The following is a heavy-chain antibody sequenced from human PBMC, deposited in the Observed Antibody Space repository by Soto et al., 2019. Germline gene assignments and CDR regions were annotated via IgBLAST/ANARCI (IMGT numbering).Heavy chain of an antibody. J-gene: IGHJ4*02. Sequence: ASVKVSCKASGYTFTGYYMHWVRQAPGQGLEWMGWINPIIGIANYAQKFQGRVTITTDTSTSTAYMELSSLRSEDTAVYYCARGVGYCTNGVCYIDYWGQGTLVTVSS. CDR1: GYTFTGYY. CDR3: ARGVGYCTNGVCYIDY. D-gene: IGHD2-8*01. CDR2: INPIIGIA. V-gene: IGHV1-69*10.